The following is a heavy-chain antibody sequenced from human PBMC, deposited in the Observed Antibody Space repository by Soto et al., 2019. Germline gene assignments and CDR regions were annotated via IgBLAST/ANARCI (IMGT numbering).Heavy chain of an antibody. CDR3: ARATYYYYGMDV. CDR2: IYYSGST. D-gene: IGHD1-26*01. J-gene: IGHJ6*02. Sequence: SETLSLTCTVSGGSVSSGSYYWSWVRQPPGKGLEWIAYIYYSGSTNYNPSLKSRVTISVDRSKNQFSLKLNSVTAADTAVYYCARATYYYYGMDVWGQGTTVTVSS. CDR1: GGSVSSGSYY. V-gene: IGHV4-61*01.